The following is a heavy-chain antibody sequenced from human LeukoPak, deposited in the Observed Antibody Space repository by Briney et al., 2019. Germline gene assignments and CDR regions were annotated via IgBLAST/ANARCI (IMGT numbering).Heavy chain of an antibody. D-gene: IGHD4-17*01. Sequence: SVKVSCKASGGTFSNYAINWVRQAPGQGLEWMGRIIPMYGTVNYAQKFQGRVTITTDESTSTAYMELSSLRSEDTAVYYCARDLTVTTWVIWFDPWGQGTLVTVSS. CDR3: ARDLTVTTWVIWFDP. J-gene: IGHJ5*02. CDR1: GGTFSNYA. CDR2: IIPMYGTV. V-gene: IGHV1-69*05.